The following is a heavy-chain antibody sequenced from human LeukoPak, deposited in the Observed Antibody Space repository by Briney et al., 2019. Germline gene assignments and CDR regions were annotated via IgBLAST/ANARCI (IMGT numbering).Heavy chain of an antibody. CDR2: VNSDGSST. CDR3: ARDYYTSGSPNDY. J-gene: IGHJ4*02. D-gene: IGHD3-10*01. CDR1: GFTFSSYW. Sequence: GGSLRLSCAASGFTFSSYWMHWVRQAPGKGLVWVSRVNSDGSSTNYADSVKGRFTISRDNAKNTLYLQMNSLRAEDTAVYYCARDYYTSGSPNDYWGQGTLVTVSS. V-gene: IGHV3-74*01.